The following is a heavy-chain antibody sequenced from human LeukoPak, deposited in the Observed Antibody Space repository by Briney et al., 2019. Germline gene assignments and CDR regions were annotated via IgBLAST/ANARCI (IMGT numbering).Heavy chain of an antibody. D-gene: IGHD3-16*01. Sequence: GGSLRLSCAVSGFTFSSYWMSWVRQAPGKGLEWVASINHNGNVNYYVDSVKGRFTISRDNAKNSLYLQMSNLRAEDTAVYFCARGGGLDVWGQGATVTVSS. CDR1: GFTFSSYW. V-gene: IGHV3-7*03. CDR2: INHNGNVN. CDR3: ARGGGLDV. J-gene: IGHJ6*02.